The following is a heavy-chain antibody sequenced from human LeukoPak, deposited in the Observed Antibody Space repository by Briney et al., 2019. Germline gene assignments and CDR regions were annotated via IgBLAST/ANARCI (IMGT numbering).Heavy chain of an antibody. V-gene: IGHV1-3*01. CDR1: GLSFTSYA. D-gene: IGHD3-3*01. J-gene: IGHJ6*02. CDR3: ARDMIKYDFWSGYYVDYYYYGMDV. Sequence: GGSLRLSCAASGLSFTSYAMHWVRQAPGQRLEWMGWINAGNGNTKYSQKFQGRVTITRDTSASTAYMELSSLRSEDTAVYYCARDMIKYDFWSGYYVDYYYYGMDVWGQGTTVTVSS. CDR2: INAGNGNT.